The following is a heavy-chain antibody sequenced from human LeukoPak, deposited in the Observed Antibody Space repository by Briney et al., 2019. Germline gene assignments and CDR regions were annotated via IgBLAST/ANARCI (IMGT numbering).Heavy chain of an antibody. Sequence: PSQTLSLTCTVSGGSISSGGYYWSWIRQHPGKGLEWIGYIYYSGSTYYNPSLKSRVTISVDTSKNQFSLKLSSVTAADTAVYYSAAGYDYRTTFDYWGQGTLVTVSS. D-gene: IGHD5-12*01. CDR3: AAGYDYRTTFDY. CDR1: GGSISSGGYY. V-gene: IGHV4-31*03. CDR2: IYYSGST. J-gene: IGHJ4*02.